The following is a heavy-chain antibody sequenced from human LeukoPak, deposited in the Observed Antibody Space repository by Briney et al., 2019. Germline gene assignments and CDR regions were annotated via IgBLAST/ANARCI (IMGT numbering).Heavy chain of an antibody. CDR1: GFTFSSYA. D-gene: IGHD3-10*01. J-gene: IGHJ4*02. V-gene: IGHV3-23*01. CDR2: ISDSGSGA. CDR3: ARGGDYGSYPY. Sequence: GGSLRLSCAASGFTFSSYAMSWVRQSPGKGLEWVSTISDSGSGAYYADSVKGRFTISRDNSQTTLYLQMNSLRSGDTAVYYCARGGDYGSYPYWGQGTLVTVSS.